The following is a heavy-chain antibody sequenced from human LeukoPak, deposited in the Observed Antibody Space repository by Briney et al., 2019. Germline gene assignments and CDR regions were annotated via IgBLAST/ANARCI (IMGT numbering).Heavy chain of an antibody. CDR1: GGSISSGDYY. V-gene: IGHV4-30-4*08. CDR2: IYYSGST. J-gene: IGHJ5*02. Sequence: PSETLSLTCTVSGGSISSGDYYWSWIRQPPGKGLEWIGYIYYSGSTYYNPSLKSRVTISVDTSKDLFSLKLSSVTAADTAVYYCAREYDSSGYYQFDPWGQGTLVTVSS. CDR3: AREYDSSGYYQFDP. D-gene: IGHD3-22*01.